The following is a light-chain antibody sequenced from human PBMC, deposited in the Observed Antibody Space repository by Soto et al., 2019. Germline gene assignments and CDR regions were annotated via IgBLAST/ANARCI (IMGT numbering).Light chain of an antibody. CDR3: QHYYNWPRT. V-gene: IGKV3-15*01. Sequence: EIVMTQSPATLSVSPGERATLSCRAPQSILRNLAWYQHKPGQPPRLLIYGASTRATGIPGRFSGSGSGTEFTRTISSLQSEDFAVYYCQHYYNWPRTFGQGTKVEI. CDR2: GAS. J-gene: IGKJ1*01. CDR1: QSILRN.